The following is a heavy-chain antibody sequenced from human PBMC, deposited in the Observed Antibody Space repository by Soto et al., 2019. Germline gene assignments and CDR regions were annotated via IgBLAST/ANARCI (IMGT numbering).Heavy chain of an antibody. D-gene: IGHD6-25*01. Sequence: GASVKVSCKASGYTITSYGISWVRQAPGQGLEWMGWISAYNGNTNYAQKLQGRVTMTTDTSTSTAYMELRSLRSDDTAVYYCARDHLPQRGYYGMDVWGQGTTVTVSS. V-gene: IGHV1-18*01. CDR3: ARDHLPQRGYYGMDV. CDR1: GYTITSYG. CDR2: ISAYNGNT. J-gene: IGHJ6*02.